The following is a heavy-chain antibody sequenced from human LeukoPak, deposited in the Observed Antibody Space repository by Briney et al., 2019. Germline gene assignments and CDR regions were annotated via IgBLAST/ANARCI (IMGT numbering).Heavy chain of an antibody. CDR1: GGSIGTYY. CDR3: ARHVGGGIEDMDV. V-gene: IGHV4-59*08. CDR2: IYVTGN. D-gene: IGHD3-16*02. Sequence: KPSETLSLTCTVSGGSIGTYYWSWVRQSPGKLLQWIGYIYVTGNRYNPYLQSRVTISVDTSRNQFFLKMSSVTAADTAVYYCARHVGGGIEDMDVWGKGTKVTVSS. J-gene: IGHJ6*03.